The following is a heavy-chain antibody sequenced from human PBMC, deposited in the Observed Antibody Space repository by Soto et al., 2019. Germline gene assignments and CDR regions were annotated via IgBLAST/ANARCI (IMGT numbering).Heavy chain of an antibody. CDR2: ISSSSTYI. J-gene: IGHJ4*02. V-gene: IGHV3-21*06. CDR3: VRARATDSRPDY. D-gene: IGHD3-22*01. CDR1: GITFSLYS. Sequence: PGGSLRLSCAASGITFSLYSMIWVRRAPGKGLDWVSSISSSSTYIYYADSLKGRFTVSRDNAKNSLYLQMDSLRAEDTAMYYCVRARATDSRPDYWGQGTLVTVSS.